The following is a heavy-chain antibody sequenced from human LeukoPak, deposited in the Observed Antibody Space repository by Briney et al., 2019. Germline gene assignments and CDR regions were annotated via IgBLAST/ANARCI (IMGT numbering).Heavy chain of an antibody. Sequence: ASVKVSCKASGYTFTGYYMHWVRQAPGQGLEWMGWINPNSGGTNYAQKFQGRVTMTRDTSISTAYMELSRLRSDDTAVYYCARGTTMVRGDLGYWGQGTLVTVSS. J-gene: IGHJ4*02. CDR1: GYTFTGYY. CDR2: INPNSGGT. D-gene: IGHD3-10*01. CDR3: ARGTTMVRGDLGY. V-gene: IGHV1-2*02.